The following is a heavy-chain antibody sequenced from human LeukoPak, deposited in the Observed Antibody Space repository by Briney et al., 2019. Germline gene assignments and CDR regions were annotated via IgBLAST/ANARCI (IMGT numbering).Heavy chain of an antibody. V-gene: IGHV3-9*01. Sequence: GGSLRLSCAASGFTFDDYAMHWVRQAPGKGLEWVSGISWNSGSIVYADSVKGRFTISRDNAKNSLYLQMNSLRAEDTALYYCAKARYDSSGYYSYWGQGTLVTVSS. CDR1: GFTFDDYA. D-gene: IGHD3-22*01. J-gene: IGHJ4*02. CDR3: AKARYDSSGYYSY. CDR2: ISWNSGSI.